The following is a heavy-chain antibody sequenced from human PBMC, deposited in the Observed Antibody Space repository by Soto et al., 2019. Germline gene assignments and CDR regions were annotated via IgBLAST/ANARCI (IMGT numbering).Heavy chain of an antibody. Sequence: ASETLSLTCTVSGGSISGYYWSWIRQPPGKGLKWIGYMYNTGSTVYNPSFKSRVTISVDTSKNQFSLKLNSVTAADTAVYYCARDLWGYCGTDCYPLDVWGQGTTVTVSS. D-gene: IGHD2-21*02. V-gene: IGHV4-59*01. CDR1: GGSISGYY. J-gene: IGHJ6*02. CDR3: ARDLWGYCGTDCYPLDV. CDR2: MYNTGST.